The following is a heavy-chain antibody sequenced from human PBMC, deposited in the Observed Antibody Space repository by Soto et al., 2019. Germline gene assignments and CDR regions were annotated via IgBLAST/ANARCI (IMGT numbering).Heavy chain of an antibody. V-gene: IGHV1-18*04. CDR3: ARARYCASPSCYKHYYSGMDN. CDR1: GYTFTSHG. Sequence: QDQLVQSGAEVKKPGASVKISCEASGYTFTSHGISWVRQAPGQGLEWLGWISTYNSRTHYAQKVQGRVTMTTDTPTSTAYLDLRSLTFDDTAVYYCARARYCASPSCYKHYYSGMDNWGQGTTVTVSS. J-gene: IGHJ6*02. D-gene: IGHD2-2*02. CDR2: ISTYNSRT.